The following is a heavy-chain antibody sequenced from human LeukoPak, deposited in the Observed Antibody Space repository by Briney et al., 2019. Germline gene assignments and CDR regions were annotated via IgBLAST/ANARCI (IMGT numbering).Heavy chain of an antibody. Sequence: GGSLRLSCAASGFTISTYGMNWVRQAPGKGLEWISCINSASSDIYYADSVWGRFTISRDNAKNSLYLQMNSLRAEDTGVYYCARDRYPLGSYAPPFDYWGQGILVTVSS. CDR1: GFTISTYG. V-gene: IGHV3-21*01. J-gene: IGHJ4*02. CDR2: INSASSDI. D-gene: IGHD3-16*01. CDR3: ARDRYPLGSYAPPFDY.